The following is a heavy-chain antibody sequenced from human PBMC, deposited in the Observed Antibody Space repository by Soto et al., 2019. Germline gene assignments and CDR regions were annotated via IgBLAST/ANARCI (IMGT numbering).Heavy chain of an antibody. V-gene: IGHV4-34*01. J-gene: IGHJ4*02. D-gene: IGHD6-6*01. CDR2: INHSGST. Sequence: PSETLSLTCAVYGGSFSGYYWSWIRQPPGKGLEWIGEINHSGSTNYNPSLKSRVTISVDTSKNQFSLKLSSVTAADTAVYYCASHLSSSRPFDYWGQGTLVTVSS. CDR1: GGSFSGYY. CDR3: ASHLSSSRPFDY.